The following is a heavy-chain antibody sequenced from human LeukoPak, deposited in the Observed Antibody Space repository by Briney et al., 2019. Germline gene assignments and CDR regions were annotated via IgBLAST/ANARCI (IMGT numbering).Heavy chain of an antibody. CDR2: IWYDGSNN. Sequence: PGGSLRLSCAASGFTFSSYGMHRVRQAPGKGLEWVAVIWYDGSNNYYADSVKVRFTISRDNSKNTLYLQMNSLRVEDTAVYYCARETSIAAPLDYWGQGTLVTVSS. V-gene: IGHV3-33*01. CDR1: GFTFSSYG. J-gene: IGHJ4*02. D-gene: IGHD6-6*01. CDR3: ARETSIAAPLDY.